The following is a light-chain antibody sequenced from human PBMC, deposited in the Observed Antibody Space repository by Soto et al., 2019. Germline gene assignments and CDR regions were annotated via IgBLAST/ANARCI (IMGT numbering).Light chain of an antibody. J-gene: IGKJ3*01. CDR1: QTVSNDY. V-gene: IGKV3-20*01. CDR2: SVS. CDR3: QHYGGSFI. Sequence: EMVLTQSPGTLSLSPGDRAILSFRASQTVSNDYLAWVQQKPGQTPRLLIYSVSSRATGIPDRFSGSGSGTDFTLSISRVEPEDFAVYYCQHYGGSFIFGPGTKVDI.